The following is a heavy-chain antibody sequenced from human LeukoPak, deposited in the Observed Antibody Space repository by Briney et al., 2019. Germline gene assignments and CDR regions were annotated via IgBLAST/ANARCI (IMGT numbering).Heavy chain of an antibody. D-gene: IGHD7-27*01. CDR1: GDLITAYY. J-gene: IGHJ4*02. V-gene: IGHV4-59*01. Sequence: SETLSLTCTVSGDLITAYYWSWTRQPPGKGLEWIGYVYYSGSTEYNPSLRSRVTISLEMSKHQFSLNLTSVTAADTAVYYCASNTGTVFDYWGQGALVTVSS. CDR3: ASNTGTVFDY. CDR2: VYYSGST.